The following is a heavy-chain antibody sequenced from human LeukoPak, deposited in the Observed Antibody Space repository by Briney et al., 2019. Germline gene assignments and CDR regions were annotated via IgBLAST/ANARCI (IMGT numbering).Heavy chain of an antibody. J-gene: IGHJ4*02. Sequence: GESLTISCQGSGYSFTNYWIGWVRQMPGKGLEWMGIIYPGDSHTTYSPSFQGQVTISADKSISTAYLQWSSLKASDTAMYYCARSPYGSGSYSSDYWGQGTLVTVSS. D-gene: IGHD3-10*01. CDR3: ARSPYGSGSYSSDY. V-gene: IGHV5-51*01. CDR2: IYPGDSHT. CDR1: GYSFTNYW.